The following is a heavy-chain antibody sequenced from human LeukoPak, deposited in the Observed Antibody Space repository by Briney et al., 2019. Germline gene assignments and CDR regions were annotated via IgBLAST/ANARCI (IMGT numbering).Heavy chain of an antibody. D-gene: IGHD1-1*01. CDR3: ARAKQLFDY. CDR2: INPSGGST. V-gene: IGHV1-46*01. J-gene: IGHJ4*02. Sequence: ASVKVSCKASGYTFIIHYMHWVRQAPEQGLEWMGMINPSGGSTSYAQKFQGRVTMTRDTSTSTIYMDLSSLRSEDTAVYYCARAKQLFDYWGQGTLVTVSS. CDR1: GYTFIIHY.